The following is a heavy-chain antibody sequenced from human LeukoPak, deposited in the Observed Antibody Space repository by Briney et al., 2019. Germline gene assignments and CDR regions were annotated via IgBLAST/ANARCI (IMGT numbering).Heavy chain of an antibody. D-gene: IGHD3-3*01. CDR2: IRYDGSNK. J-gene: IGHJ5*02. Sequence: GGSLRLSCAASGFIFSSYGMHWVRQAPGKGLEWVASIRYDGSNKYYADSVRGRFTISRDDSKDTLYLQMNSLRGDDTAVYYCAKGSGYYTYNWFDPWGQGTLVTVSS. CDR1: GFIFSSYG. CDR3: AKGSGYYTYNWFDP. V-gene: IGHV3-30*02.